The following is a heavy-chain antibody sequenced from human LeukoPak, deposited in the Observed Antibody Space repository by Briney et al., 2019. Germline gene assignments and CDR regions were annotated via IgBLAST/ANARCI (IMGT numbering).Heavy chain of an antibody. CDR3: ARGYDYVWGSYRYTVPFDY. V-gene: IGHV1-2*02. Sequence: ASVKVSCKASGYTFTGYYMHWVRQAPGQGLEWMGWINPNSGGTNYAQKFQGRVTVTRDTSISTAYMELRSLRSDDTAVYYCARGYDYVWGSYRYTVPFDYWGQGTLVTVSS. CDR2: INPNSGGT. CDR1: GYTFTGYY. J-gene: IGHJ4*02. D-gene: IGHD3-16*02.